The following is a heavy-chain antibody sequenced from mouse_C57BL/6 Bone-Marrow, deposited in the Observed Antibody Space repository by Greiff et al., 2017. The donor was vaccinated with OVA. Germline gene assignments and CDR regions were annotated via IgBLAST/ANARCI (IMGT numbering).Heavy chain of an antibody. CDR3: ARSTGAWFAY. CDR2: IYPRSGNT. CDR1: GYTFTSYG. J-gene: IGHJ3*01. Sequence: QVQLQQPGAELARPGASVKLSCKASGYTFTSYGMSWVKQRTGQGLEWIGEIYPRSGNTYYNEKFKGQATLTADKSSSTAYMELRSLTSEDSAVDFCARSTGAWFAYWGQGTLVTVSA. V-gene: IGHV1-81*01.